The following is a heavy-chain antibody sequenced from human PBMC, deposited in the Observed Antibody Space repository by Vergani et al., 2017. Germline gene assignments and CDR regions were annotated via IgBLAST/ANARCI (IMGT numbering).Heavy chain of an antibody. V-gene: IGHV3-21*01. CDR2: ISSSSSYI. J-gene: IGHJ4*02. Sequence: EVQLVESGGGVVKPGGSLRLSCAASGFTFSSYSMNWVRQAPGKGLEWVSSISSSSSYIYYADSVKGRFTISRDNAKNSLYLQMNSLRAEDTAVYYCASVAVAGLRGGIWGQGTLVTVSS. CDR3: ASVAVAGLRGGI. D-gene: IGHD6-19*01. CDR1: GFTFSSYS.